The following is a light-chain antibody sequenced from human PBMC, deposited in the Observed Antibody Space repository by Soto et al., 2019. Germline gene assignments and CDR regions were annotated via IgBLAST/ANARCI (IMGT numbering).Light chain of an antibody. V-gene: IGLV2-14*01. J-gene: IGLJ1*01. CDR3: SSYTRSSTLFYV. Sequence: QSVLTQPASVSGSPGQSITISCTGTSSDVGGYNYVSWYQQHPGKAPKLMIYDVSNRPSGVSNRFSGSKSGNTASLTISGLQAGDEADYYCSSYTRSSTLFYVFGTGTKVTVL. CDR2: DVS. CDR1: SSDVGGYNY.